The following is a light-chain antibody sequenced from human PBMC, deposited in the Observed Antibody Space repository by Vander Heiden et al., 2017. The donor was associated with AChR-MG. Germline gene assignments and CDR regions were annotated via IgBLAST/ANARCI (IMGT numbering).Light chain of an antibody. CDR1: QSINNF. V-gene: IGKV1-39*01. Sequence: DIQMTQSPFSLSASVGDRITITCRASQSINNFLNWYQQKPGRAPRLLIYAASTLQTGVPSRFSGSGSGTYFTLIISSLQPEDFATYYCQHGYSPPYTFGQGTKLDIK. J-gene: IGKJ2*01. CDR3: QHGYSPPYT. CDR2: AAS.